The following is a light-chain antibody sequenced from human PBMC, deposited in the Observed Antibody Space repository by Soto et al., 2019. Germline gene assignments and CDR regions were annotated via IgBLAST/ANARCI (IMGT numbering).Light chain of an antibody. CDR1: QSISSW. CDR3: QQYNSYSRT. J-gene: IGKJ1*01. Sequence: DIQMTQSPSTLSASVVDRVTITCRASQSISSWLAWYQQKPGKAPKPLIYDASSLESGVPSRFSGSGSGTEFTLTISSLQPDDFATYYCQQYNSYSRTFGQGTKVDIK. CDR2: DAS. V-gene: IGKV1-5*01.